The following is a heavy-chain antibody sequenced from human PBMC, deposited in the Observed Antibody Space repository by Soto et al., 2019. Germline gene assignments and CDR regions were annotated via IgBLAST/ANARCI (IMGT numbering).Heavy chain of an antibody. CDR3: AKLGPFGVVIAYYFDF. CDR2: ISGGGVST. J-gene: IGHJ4*02. CDR1: GFMFSNYA. V-gene: IGHV3-23*01. Sequence: WGSLRLSCAASGFMFSNYAMSWVRQTPGKGLEWVSVISGGGVSTYYADSVKGRFTISRDNSKNTVYLQMNSLRAEDTAVYYCAKLGPFGVVIAYYFDFWGQGALVTVSS. D-gene: IGHD3-3*01.